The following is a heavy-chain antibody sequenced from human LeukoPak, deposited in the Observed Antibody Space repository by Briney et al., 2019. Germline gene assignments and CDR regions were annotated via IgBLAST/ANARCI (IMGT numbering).Heavy chain of an antibody. CDR3: ARHAGTDWFDP. CDR1: GGSFSGYY. V-gene: IGHV4-34*01. J-gene: IGHJ5*02. CDR2: INHSGST. Sequence: PSETLSLTCAVYGGSFSGYYWSWIRQPPGKGLEWIGEINHSGSTNYNPSLKSRVTISVDTSKNQFSLKLSSVTAADTAVYYCARHAGTDWFDPWGQGTLVTVSS.